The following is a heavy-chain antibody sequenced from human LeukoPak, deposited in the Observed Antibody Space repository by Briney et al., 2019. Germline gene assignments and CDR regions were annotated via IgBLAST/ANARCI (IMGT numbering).Heavy chain of an antibody. CDR1: GGSISSGDYY. V-gene: IGHV4-30-4*08. J-gene: IGHJ5*02. CDR2: IYYSGST. Sequence: SETLSLTCTVSGGSISSGDYYWSWIRQPPGKGLEWIGNIYYSGSTYYNPSLKSRVTISVDTSKNQFSLKLSSVTAADTAVYYCARGIVLMVYATGWFDPWGQGTLVTVSS. D-gene: IGHD2-8*01. CDR3: ARGIVLMVYATGWFDP.